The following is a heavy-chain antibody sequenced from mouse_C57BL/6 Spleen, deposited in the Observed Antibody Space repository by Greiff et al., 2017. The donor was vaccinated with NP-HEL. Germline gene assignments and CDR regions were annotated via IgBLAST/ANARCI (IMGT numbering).Heavy chain of an antibody. Sequence: EVKLVESGGDLVKPGGSLKLSCAASGFTFSSYGMSWVRQTPDKRLEWVATISSGGSYTYYPDSVKGRFTISRDNAKNTLYLQMSSLKSEDTAMYYCARFDHDYDEGFAYWGQGTLVTVSA. CDR3: ARFDHDYDEGFAY. CDR1: GFTFSSYG. J-gene: IGHJ3*01. D-gene: IGHD2-4*01. CDR2: ISSGGSYT. V-gene: IGHV5-6*02.